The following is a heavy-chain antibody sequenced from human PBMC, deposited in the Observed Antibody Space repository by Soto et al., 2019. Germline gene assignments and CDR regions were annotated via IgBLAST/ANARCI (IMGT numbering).Heavy chain of an antibody. CDR1: GYRFTSYY. J-gene: IGHJ5*02. Sequence: QVQVVQSGAEVKKPGASVKISCKASGYRFTSYYMHWVRQAPGQGLEWMGIINPNSGITNYAQNFPGRVTIARDTSTSTVYMELSSLKSEDTAVYYCARSRGAAAGINWFDPWGQGTLVTVSS. CDR2: INPNSGIT. D-gene: IGHD6-13*01. CDR3: ARSRGAAAGINWFDP. V-gene: IGHV1-46*03.